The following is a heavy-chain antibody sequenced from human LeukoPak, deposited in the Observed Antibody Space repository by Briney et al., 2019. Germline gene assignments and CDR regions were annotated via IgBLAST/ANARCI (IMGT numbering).Heavy chain of an antibody. CDR1: GFIFSNYG. CDR2: ISASGSAT. CDR3: AKDNYGDYGFDY. Sequence: GGSLRLSCAASGFIFSNYGMNWVRQAPGKGLEWVAAISASGSATSYADSVRGRFTISRDNSKSTTYLQMNSLSAEDTAVYYCAKDNYGDYGFDYWGQGTLVTVSS. D-gene: IGHD4-17*01. J-gene: IGHJ4*02. V-gene: IGHV3-23*01.